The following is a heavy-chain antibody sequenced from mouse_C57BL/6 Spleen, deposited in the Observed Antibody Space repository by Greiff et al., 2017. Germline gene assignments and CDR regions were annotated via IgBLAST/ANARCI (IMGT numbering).Heavy chain of an antibody. CDR1: GFTFSSYS. Sequence: EVMLVESGGGLVKPGGSLKLSCAASGFTFSSYSMSWVRQTPEKRLEWVATISGGGGNIYYPDSVKGRFTISRDNAKNTLYLQMSSLRSEDTALYYCARQGTGDAMDYWGQGTSVTVSS. J-gene: IGHJ4*01. CDR2: ISGGGGNI. D-gene: IGHD3-3*01. CDR3: ARQGTGDAMDY. V-gene: IGHV5-9*01.